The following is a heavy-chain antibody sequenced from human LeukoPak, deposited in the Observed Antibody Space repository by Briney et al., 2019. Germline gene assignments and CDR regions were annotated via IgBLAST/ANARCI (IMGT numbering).Heavy chain of an antibody. CDR3: AKEGSIFGVVIRPYYFDY. V-gene: IGHV3-21*01. Sequence: GGSLRLSCAASGFTFSSYSMNWVRQAPGKGLEWVSSFSSSSSYIYYADSVKGRFTISRDNSKNTLYLQMNSLRAEDTAVYYCAKEGSIFGVVIRPYYFDYWGQGTLVTVSS. D-gene: IGHD3-3*01. CDR1: GFTFSSYS. CDR2: FSSSSSYI. J-gene: IGHJ4*02.